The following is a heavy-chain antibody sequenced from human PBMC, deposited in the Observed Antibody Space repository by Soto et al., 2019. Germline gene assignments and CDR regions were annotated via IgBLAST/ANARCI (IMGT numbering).Heavy chain of an antibody. D-gene: IGHD6-19*01. CDR3: ARLQLTFGIAVAGIDY. V-gene: IGHV1-18*01. J-gene: IGHJ4*02. Sequence: ASVKVSCKASGYTFTSYGISWVRQAPGQGLEWMGWISAYNGNTNYAQKLQGRVTMTTDTSTSTAYMELRSLRSDDTAVYYCARLQLTFGIAVAGIDYWGQGTLVTVSS. CDR2: ISAYNGNT. CDR1: GYTFTSYG.